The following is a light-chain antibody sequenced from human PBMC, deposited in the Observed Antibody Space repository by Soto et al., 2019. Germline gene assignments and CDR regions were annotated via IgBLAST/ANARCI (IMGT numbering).Light chain of an antibody. CDR2: DVS. V-gene: IGLV2-11*01. CDR3: CSYAGSYTYV. Sequence: QSVLTQPRSVSGSPGQSATISCTGTSGDVGGYNYVSWYQQHPGKAPKLMIYDVSKRPSGVPDRFSGSKSGNTASLTISGLQAEDEADYYCCSYAGSYTYVFATGTKVTVL. J-gene: IGLJ1*01. CDR1: SGDVGGYNY.